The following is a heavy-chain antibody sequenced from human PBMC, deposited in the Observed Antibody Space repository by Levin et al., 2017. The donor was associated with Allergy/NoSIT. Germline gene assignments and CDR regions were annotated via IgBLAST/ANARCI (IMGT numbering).Heavy chain of an antibody. V-gene: IGHV3-30-3*01. CDR2: TSYDGSNK. Sequence: GGSLRLSCAASGFSFSDYPMTWVRQGQGKGLEWVASTSYDGSNKKYADSVKGRFTISRDNSKDTLYLQMSSLRSEDTGVYYCARAVSGSYFDYWGQGTLVTVSS. J-gene: IGHJ4*02. CDR3: ARAVSGSYFDY. CDR1: GFSFSDYP. D-gene: IGHD3-10*01.